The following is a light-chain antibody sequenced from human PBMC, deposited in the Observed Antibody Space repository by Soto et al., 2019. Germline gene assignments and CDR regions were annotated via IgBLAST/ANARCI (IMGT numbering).Light chain of an antibody. CDR3: QQPPYT. Sequence: QITHSPSSLSASVLYRVTITCRASQTPRTFLNWYQQKPGKAPKLLIYATSTLQSGVPSRFSGRDSGADFTLTINNLQPEDFATYYCQQPPYTFGPGTKVDIK. CDR1: QTPRTF. CDR2: ATS. V-gene: IGKV1-39*01. J-gene: IGKJ3*01.